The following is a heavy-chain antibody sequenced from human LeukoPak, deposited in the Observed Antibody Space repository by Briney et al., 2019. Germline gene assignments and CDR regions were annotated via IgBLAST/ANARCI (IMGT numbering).Heavy chain of an antibody. J-gene: IGHJ6*02. V-gene: IGHV4-4*07. CDR2: IYTSGST. CDR3: ARDSPGYCSSTSCWEGYYGMDV. CDR1: GGSISSYY. Sequence: SETLSLTCTVSGGSISSYYWSWIRQPAGKGLEWIGRIYTSGSTNYNPSLKSRVTMSVDTSKNQFSLKLSSVTAADTAVYYCARDSPGYCSSTSCWEGYYGMDVWGQGTTVTVSS. D-gene: IGHD2-2*01.